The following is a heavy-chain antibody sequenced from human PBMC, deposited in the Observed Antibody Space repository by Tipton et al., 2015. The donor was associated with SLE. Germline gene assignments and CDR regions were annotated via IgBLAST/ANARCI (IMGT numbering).Heavy chain of an antibody. D-gene: IGHD1-1*01. Sequence: LRLSCTVSGDSISSSNYYWGWVRQPPGKGLEWIASIIYSGNTYYNPSLKSRVTISVDTSKNQFSLNLSSVTAADTALYYCARTTAGFDFWGQGMLVTVSS. J-gene: IGHJ4*02. V-gene: IGHV4-39*07. CDR3: ARTTAGFDF. CDR2: IIYSGNT. CDR1: GDSISSSNYY.